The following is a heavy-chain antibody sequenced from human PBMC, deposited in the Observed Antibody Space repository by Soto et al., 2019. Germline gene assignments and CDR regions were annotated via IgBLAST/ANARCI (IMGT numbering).Heavy chain of an antibody. Sequence: QVQLQESGPGLVEPSQTLSLTCTVSGGSISSGGFYWSWIRQQPGKGLEWLGYIYCGESTYYNPSVKSRISISADTSQNQFSLNLSSVTAADTAVYFCARDARDYFDYWGQGTPVTVSS. CDR1: GGSISSGGFY. V-gene: IGHV4-31*03. CDR2: IYCGEST. CDR3: ARDARDYFDY. J-gene: IGHJ4*02.